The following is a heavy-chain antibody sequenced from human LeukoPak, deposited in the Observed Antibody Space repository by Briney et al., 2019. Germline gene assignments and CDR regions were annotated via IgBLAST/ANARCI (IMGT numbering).Heavy chain of an antibody. J-gene: IGHJ4*02. D-gene: IGHD6-19*01. CDR3: ARIPTGRWGSGWYYFDY. CDR1: GGSISSSSYY. Sequence: SETLSLTCTVSGGSISSSSYYWGWIRQPPGKGLEWIGSIYHSGSTYYNPSLKSRVTISVDTSKNQFSLKLSSVTAADTAVYYCARIPTGRWGSGWYYFDYWGQGTLVTVSS. V-gene: IGHV4-39*07. CDR2: IYHSGST.